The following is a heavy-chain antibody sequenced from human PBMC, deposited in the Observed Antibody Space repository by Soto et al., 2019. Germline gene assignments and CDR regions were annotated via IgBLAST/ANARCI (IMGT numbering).Heavy chain of an antibody. J-gene: IGHJ4*02. CDR2: IYHSGST. CDR1: RGSISSSNW. CDR3: ARGGYCSIISCYRYDY. D-gene: IGHD2-2*01. Sequence: QVQLQESGPGLLKPSGTLSLTCAVSRGSISSSNWWSWVRHPPVKGLEWIGEIYHSGSTNYNPSLKSRVTISVDKSKNQFSLKLSSVPAADTAVYYCARGGYCSIISCYRYDYWGKGTLVTVSS. V-gene: IGHV4-4*02.